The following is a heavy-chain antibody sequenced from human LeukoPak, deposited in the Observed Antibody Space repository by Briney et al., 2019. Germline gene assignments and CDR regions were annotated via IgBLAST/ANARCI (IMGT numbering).Heavy chain of an antibody. D-gene: IGHD1-26*01. CDR3: DRGSYDTPSFHY. J-gene: IGHJ4*02. CDR1: GGSISSGDYY. V-gene: IGHV4-30-4*08. Sequence: SETLSLTCTVSGGSISSGDYYWSWIRQPPGKGLEWIGYIYYSGSTYYNPSLKSRVTISVDTSKNQFSLKLSSVTAADTAVYYCDRGSYDTPSFHYWGREPWSPPPQ. CDR2: IYYSGST.